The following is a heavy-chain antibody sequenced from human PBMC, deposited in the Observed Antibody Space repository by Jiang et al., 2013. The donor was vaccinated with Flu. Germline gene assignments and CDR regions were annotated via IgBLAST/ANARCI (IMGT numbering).Heavy chain of an antibody. CDR2: VFRSGDT. V-gene: IGHV4-38-2*01. CDR1: GFSINTGFY. J-gene: IGHJ1*01. D-gene: IGHD1-14*01. CDR3: GRVAGVLPGYFQH. Sequence: GPGLVKPSETLSLTCDVSGFSINTGFYWGWIRQSPGKGLEWIGSVFRSGDTYYNPSLKGRVAISLDTSKNQFYLKLTSLTAADTAVYYCGRVAGVLPGYFQHWGQGTLVTVSS.